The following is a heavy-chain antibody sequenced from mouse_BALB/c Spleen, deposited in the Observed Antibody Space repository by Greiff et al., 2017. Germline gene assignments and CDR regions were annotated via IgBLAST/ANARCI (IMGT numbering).Heavy chain of an antibody. D-gene: IGHD1-1*01. V-gene: IGHV5-17*02. CDR1: GFTFSSFG. J-gene: IGHJ4*01. Sequence: EVKLVESGGGLVQPGGSRKLSCAASGFTFSSFGMHWVRQAPEKGLEWVAYISSGSSTIYYADTVKGRFTISRDNPKNTLFLQMTSLRSEDTAMYYCARFFYYYGSYYYAMDYWGQGTSVTVSS. CDR2: ISSGSSTI. CDR3: ARFFYYYGSYYYAMDY.